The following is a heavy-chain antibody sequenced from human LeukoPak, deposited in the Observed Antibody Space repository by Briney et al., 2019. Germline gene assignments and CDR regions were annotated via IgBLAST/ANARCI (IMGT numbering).Heavy chain of an antibody. CDR3: ARSVGYCSSTSCFAPYYYYYYYMDV. V-gene: IGHV3-33*08. CDR1: GFTFSSYG. D-gene: IGHD2-2*01. CDR2: IWYGGSNK. J-gene: IGHJ6*03. Sequence: GRSLRLSCAASGFTFSSYGMHWVRQAPGKGLEWVAVIWYGGSNKYYADSVKGRFTISRDNSKNTLYLQMNSLRPEDTAVYYCARSVGYCSSTSCFAPYYYYYYYMDVWGKGTTVTVSS.